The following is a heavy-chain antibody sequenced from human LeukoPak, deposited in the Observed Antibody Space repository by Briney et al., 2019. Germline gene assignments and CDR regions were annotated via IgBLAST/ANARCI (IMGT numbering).Heavy chain of an antibody. J-gene: IGHJ4*02. Sequence: PGGSLRLPCAASGFTFSSYSMNWVRQAPGKGLEWVSSISSSSSYIYYADSVKGRFTISRDNAKNLLYLQMNSLRAEDTAVYYCARDTGYYYDSSGYAPFDYWGQGTLVTVSS. CDR3: ARDTGYYYDSSGYAPFDY. D-gene: IGHD3-22*01. CDR1: GFTFSSYS. V-gene: IGHV3-21*01. CDR2: ISSSSSYI.